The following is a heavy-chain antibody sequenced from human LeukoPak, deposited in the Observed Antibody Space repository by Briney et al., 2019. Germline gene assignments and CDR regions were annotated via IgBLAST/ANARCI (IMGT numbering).Heavy chain of an antibody. D-gene: IGHD3-22*01. V-gene: IGHV3-66*01. CDR3: AREGPYYYDSSGYQPHYDY. J-gene: IGHJ4*02. Sequence: PGGSLRLSCAASGFTVSSNYMSWVRQAPGKGLEWVSVIYSGGSTYYADSVKGRFTISRDNSKNTLYLQMNSLRAEDTAVYYCAREGPYYYDSSGYQPHYDYWGQGTLVTVSS. CDR2: IYSGGST. CDR1: GFTVSSNY.